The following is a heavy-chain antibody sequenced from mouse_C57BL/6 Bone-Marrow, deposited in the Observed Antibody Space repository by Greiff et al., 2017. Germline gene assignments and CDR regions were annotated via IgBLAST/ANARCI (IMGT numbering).Heavy chain of an antibody. D-gene: IGHD2-3*01. CDR1: GYTFPSYW. CDR2: IYPSDSET. CDR3: ARRRDGYNFDY. V-gene: IGHV1-61*01. J-gene: IGHJ2*01. Sequence: QVQLQQPGAELVRPGSSVKLSCKASGYTFPSYWMDWVKQRPGQGLEWIGNIYPSDSETHYNQKFKDKATLTVDKSSSTAYMQLSSLTSEDSAVYYCARRRDGYNFDYWGQGTTLTVSS.